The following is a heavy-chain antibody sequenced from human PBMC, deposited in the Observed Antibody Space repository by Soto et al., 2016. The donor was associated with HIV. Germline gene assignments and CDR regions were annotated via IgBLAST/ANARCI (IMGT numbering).Heavy chain of an antibody. J-gene: IGHJ3*02. CDR1: GFTFSSYW. CDR2: INSDGSST. V-gene: IGHV3-74*01. Sequence: EVQLVESGGGLVQPGGSLRLSCAASGFTFSSYWMHWVRQAPGKGLVWVSRINSDGSSTSYADSVKGRFTISRDNAKNTLYPQMNSLRAEDTAVYYCARDNEPSGIVGVIGAFDIWGQGTMVTASS. D-gene: IGHD1-26*01. CDR3: ARDNEPSGIVGVIGAFDI.